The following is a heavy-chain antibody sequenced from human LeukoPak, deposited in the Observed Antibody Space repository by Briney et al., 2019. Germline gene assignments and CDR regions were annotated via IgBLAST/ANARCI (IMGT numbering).Heavy chain of an antibody. J-gene: IGHJ4*02. CDR1: GFTFDDYT. D-gene: IGHD1-7*01. CDR2: ISWDGNRT. CDR3: AKAPYDWNYAWFDY. V-gene: IGHV3-43*01. Sequence: GGSLRLSCEASGFTFDDYTMHWVRQAPGKGLEWVSLISWDGNRTYYTDSVKGRFSISRDNSKNSLYLQMNSLRTDDTAVYYCAKAPYDWNYAWFDYWGQGTLVTVSS.